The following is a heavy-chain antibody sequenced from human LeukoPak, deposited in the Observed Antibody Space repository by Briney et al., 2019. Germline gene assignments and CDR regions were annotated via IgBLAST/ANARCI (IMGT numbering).Heavy chain of an antibody. V-gene: IGHV3-21*04. J-gene: IGHJ4*02. CDR1: GLTFSSYS. CDR3: ARVVDHDYGDYYLDY. Sequence: TAGSLRLSCAASGLTFSSYSMNWVRQAPGKGLEWVSSISSSSSSIYYAASVKGRFTISSDNAKNSLYLQMNSLRADDTAVYYCARVVDHDYGDYYLDYWGQGTLVTVSS. D-gene: IGHD4-17*01. CDR2: ISSSSSSI.